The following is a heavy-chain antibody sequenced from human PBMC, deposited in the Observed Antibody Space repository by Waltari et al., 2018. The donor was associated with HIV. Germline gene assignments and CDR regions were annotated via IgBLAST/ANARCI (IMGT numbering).Heavy chain of an antibody. CDR1: GYTFTSYG. Sequence: QAQLAQSGAEVKKPGASVKVSCKASGYTFTSYGISWERQAPGQGLEWLGWISAYNGNTNYAQKLQGRVTMTTDTSTSTAYMELRSLRSDDTAVYYCARVGCSSASCYSGWFDPWGQGTLVTVSS. CDR3: ARVGCSSASCYSGWFDP. V-gene: IGHV1-18*01. D-gene: IGHD2-2*01. J-gene: IGHJ5*02. CDR2: ISAYNGNT.